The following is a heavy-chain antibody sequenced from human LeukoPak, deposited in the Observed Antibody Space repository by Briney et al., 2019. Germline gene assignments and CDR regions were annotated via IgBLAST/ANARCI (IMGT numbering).Heavy chain of an antibody. D-gene: IGHD6-6*01. CDR2: IYHSGST. V-gene: IGHV4-38-2*01. CDR3: ARASEYSSSPPDY. CDR1: GYSISSGYY. Sequence: PSETLSLTCAVSGYSISSGYYWGWIRQPPGKGLERIGSIYHSGSTYYNPSLKSRVTISVDTSKNQFSLKLSSVTAADTAVYYCARASEYSSSPPDYWGQGTLVTVSS. J-gene: IGHJ4*02.